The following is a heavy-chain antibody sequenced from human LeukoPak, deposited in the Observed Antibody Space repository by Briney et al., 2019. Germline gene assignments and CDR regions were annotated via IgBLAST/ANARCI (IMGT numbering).Heavy chain of an antibody. CDR2: ILPIFDTG. J-gene: IGHJ5*02. Sequence: SVKVSCKASGGTFSNYAISWVRQAPGQGLEWMGGILPIFDTGNYAQKFQGRVTVTADASTITAYMELSSLRSEDTAVYYCARSNYGGHSGVWFDPWGQGTLVTVSS. CDR3: ARSNYGGHSGVWFDP. V-gene: IGHV1-69*13. CDR1: GGTFSNYA. D-gene: IGHD4-23*01.